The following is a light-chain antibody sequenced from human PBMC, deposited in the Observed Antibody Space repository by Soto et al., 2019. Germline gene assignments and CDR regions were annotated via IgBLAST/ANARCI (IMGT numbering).Light chain of an antibody. CDR3: TSYTRNTTLV. CDR2: EVN. V-gene: IGLV2-14*01. Sequence: QSALTQPASVSGSPGQSITISCTGTSSDIGGYNYVSWYQQHPGKAPKLMISEVNNRPSGVSNRFSGSKFGNTASLTISGLQAEDETDYYCTSYTRNTTLVFGTGTKLTVL. CDR1: SSDIGGYNY. J-gene: IGLJ1*01.